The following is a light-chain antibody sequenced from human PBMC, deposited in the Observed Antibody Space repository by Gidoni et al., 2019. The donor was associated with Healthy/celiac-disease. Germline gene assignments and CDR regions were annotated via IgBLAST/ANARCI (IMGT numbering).Light chain of an antibody. J-gene: IGKJ2*01. Sequence: VMTQSPATLSVSPGERATLSCRASQSVSSNLAWYQQKPGQAPRLLIYGASTRATGIPARFSGSGSWTEFTLTISSLQSEDFAVYYCQQYNNWPNTFGQGTKLEIK. CDR2: GAS. V-gene: IGKV3-15*01. CDR3: QQYNNWPNT. CDR1: QSVSSN.